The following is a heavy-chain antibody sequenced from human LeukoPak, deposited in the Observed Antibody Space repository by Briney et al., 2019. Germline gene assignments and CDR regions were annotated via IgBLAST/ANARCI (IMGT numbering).Heavy chain of an antibody. V-gene: IGHV1-18*01. CDR2: TSAYNGNT. Sequence: ASVKVSCKASGYTFTSYGISWVRQAPGQGLEWMGWTSAYNGNTNYVQKLQGRVTMTTDTSTSIAYMELRSLRSDDTAVYYCARDVYYDSRGGGYWGQGTLVTVSS. CDR3: ARDVYYDSRGGGY. J-gene: IGHJ4*02. D-gene: IGHD3-22*01. CDR1: GYTFTSYG.